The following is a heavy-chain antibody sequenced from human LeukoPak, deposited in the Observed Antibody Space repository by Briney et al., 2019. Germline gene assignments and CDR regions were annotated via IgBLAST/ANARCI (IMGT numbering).Heavy chain of an antibody. D-gene: IGHD2-2*01. V-gene: IGHV3-23*01. CDR3: AKEPDIVVLPAATSFDC. CDR1: GFTFSSYA. J-gene: IGHJ4*02. Sequence: GGSLRLSCAASGFTFSSYAMSWVRQDPGKGLEWVSGISGSGTFTYYADSVQGRFTVSRDNSESTLILQMSSLRDEDTAIYYCAKEPDIVVLPAATSFDCWGQGTLVTVSS. CDR2: ISGSGTFT.